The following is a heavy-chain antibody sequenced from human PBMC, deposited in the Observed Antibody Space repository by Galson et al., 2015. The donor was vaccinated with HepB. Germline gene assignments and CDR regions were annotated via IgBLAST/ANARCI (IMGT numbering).Heavy chain of an antibody. J-gene: IGHJ4*02. D-gene: IGHD6-19*01. CDR3: AKDYASGWYYFDY. CDR2: ISSSGGGT. CDR1: GFTFSSYA. V-gene: IGHV3-23*01. Sequence: SLRLSCAASGFTFSSYAMSWVRQAPGKGLEWVSTISSSGGGTYYADSVKGRFTVSRDNSKNTLYLQMNSLRAEDTAVYYCAKDYASGWYYFDYWGQGTLVTVSS.